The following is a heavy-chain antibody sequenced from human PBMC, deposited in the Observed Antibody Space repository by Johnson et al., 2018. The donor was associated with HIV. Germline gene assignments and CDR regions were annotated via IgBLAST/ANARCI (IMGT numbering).Heavy chain of an antibody. CDR3: AKDSATDPFDI. Sequence: QVQLVESGGGVVQPGRSLRLSCAASGFTFSDYGMHWVRQAPGKGLEWVAVIWYDASNKYYADSVKGRFTISRDNSKNTLYLQMNSLRAEDTAVYYCAKDSATDPFDIWGQGTMVTVSS. CDR1: GFTFSDYG. V-gene: IGHV3-33*06. J-gene: IGHJ3*02. D-gene: IGHD6-25*01. CDR2: IWYDASNK.